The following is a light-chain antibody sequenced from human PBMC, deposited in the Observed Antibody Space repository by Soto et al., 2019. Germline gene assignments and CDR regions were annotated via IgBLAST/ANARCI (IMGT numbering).Light chain of an antibody. CDR3: QQYNSYSYT. Sequence: DIQMTQSPSTLSASVGDRVTITCRARQRISSWLAWYQQKAGKAPKLLIYKASSLESGVPSRLSGSGSGTEFTLTISSLQPDDFATYYCQQYNSYSYTFGQGTKVDTK. CDR2: KAS. J-gene: IGKJ2*01. V-gene: IGKV1-5*03. CDR1: QRISSW.